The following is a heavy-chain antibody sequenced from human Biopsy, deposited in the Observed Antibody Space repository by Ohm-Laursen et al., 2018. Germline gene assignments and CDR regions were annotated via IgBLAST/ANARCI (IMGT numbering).Heavy chain of an antibody. V-gene: IGHV1-69*01. Sequence: SSVKVSCNASGGTFTNYAISWVRQAPGQGLEWMGGIIPIFGTANYAQKFQDRVTITADESTSTAYMELSSLRSDDTAVYYCARDALGGGSYRFFYWGQGSLVTVSS. J-gene: IGHJ4*02. CDR1: GGTFTNYA. D-gene: IGHD1-26*01. CDR3: ARDALGGGSYRFFY. CDR2: IIPIFGTA.